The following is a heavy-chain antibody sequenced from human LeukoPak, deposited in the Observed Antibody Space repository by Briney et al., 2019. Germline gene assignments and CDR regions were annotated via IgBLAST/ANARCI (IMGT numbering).Heavy chain of an antibody. CDR3: ARDSGYSGSSKNP. J-gene: IGHJ5*02. V-gene: IGHV3-66*01. CDR1: GFTARSHY. D-gene: IGHD5-12*01. Sequence: GRSLTLSCAASGFTARSHYMSWLRQAPRKGPPWASVIYSGGSTYYADSVKGRFTISRDNAKNTLYLQMNSLRAEDTAVYYCARDSGYSGSSKNPWGQGTLVTVSS. CDR2: IYSGGST.